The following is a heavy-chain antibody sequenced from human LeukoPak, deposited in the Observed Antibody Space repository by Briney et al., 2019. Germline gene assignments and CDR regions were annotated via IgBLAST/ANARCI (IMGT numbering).Heavy chain of an antibody. CDR2: IKSKRDGGTT. Sequence: GGSLRLSCAASGFTSTKAWMSWVRQAPGKGLEWIGRIKSKRDGGTTDYAAPVQGRFTMSRDDSQNTVYLQMNSLKTEDTAVYYCTTDGGIGPSPIFDYWGQGTLLTVST. CDR3: TTDGGIGPSPIFDY. CDR1: GFTSTKAW. J-gene: IGHJ4*02. V-gene: IGHV3-15*01. D-gene: IGHD6-13*01.